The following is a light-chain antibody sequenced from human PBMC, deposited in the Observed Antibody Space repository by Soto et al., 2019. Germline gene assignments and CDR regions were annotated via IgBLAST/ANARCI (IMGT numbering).Light chain of an antibody. CDR3: QQYNNWPPVT. V-gene: IGKV3-15*01. Sequence: EIVMTQSPGTLSVSPGERATLSCRASQSVSTNLAWYQQKPGQAPRLLIYSTYTRATGIPARFSGSGSGTEFTLTISSLQSGDFAVYYCQQYNNWPPVTFGGGTKVEIK. J-gene: IGKJ4*01. CDR1: QSVSTN. CDR2: STY.